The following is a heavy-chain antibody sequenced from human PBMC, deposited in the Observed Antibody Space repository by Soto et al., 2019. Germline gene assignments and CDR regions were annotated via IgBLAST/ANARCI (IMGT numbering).Heavy chain of an antibody. Sequence: SVKVCCKASGGTFSSYAISWVRQVPGQGLEWMGGIIPIFGTANYAQKFQGRVTITADKSTSTAYMELSSLRSEDTAVYYCARDKGGYSSSWYEGKLYGLDVWG. J-gene: IGHJ6*02. CDR2: IIPIFGTA. CDR3: ARDKGGYSSSWYEGKLYGLDV. V-gene: IGHV1-69*06. D-gene: IGHD6-13*01. CDR1: GGTFSSYA.